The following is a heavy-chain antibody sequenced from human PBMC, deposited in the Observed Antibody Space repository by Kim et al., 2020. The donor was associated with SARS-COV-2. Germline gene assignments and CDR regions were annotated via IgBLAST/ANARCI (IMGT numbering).Heavy chain of an antibody. CDR3: ARGRGVAATKNWFDP. D-gene: IGHD2-15*01. V-gene: IGHV4-59*09. Sequence: PSPKSRVTISVDTSKNQFSLKLSSVTAADTAVYYCARGRGVAATKNWFDPWGQGTLVTVSS. J-gene: IGHJ5*02.